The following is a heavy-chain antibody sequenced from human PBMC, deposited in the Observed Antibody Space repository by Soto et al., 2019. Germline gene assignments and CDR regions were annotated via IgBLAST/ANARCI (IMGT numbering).Heavy chain of an antibody. J-gene: IGHJ6*02. Sequence: SETLSLTCTVSGDSIRSGNHYWSWIRQPPGKGLEWIGYIYYSGSTYYSPSLKSRVTISVDTSKNQFSLKLNSVTAAATAVYYCASVDILTVYGCMDVWGQGTTVTVSS. CDR1: GDSIRSGNHY. V-gene: IGHV4-30-4*01. CDR3: ASVDILTVYGCMDV. D-gene: IGHD3-9*01. CDR2: IYYSGST.